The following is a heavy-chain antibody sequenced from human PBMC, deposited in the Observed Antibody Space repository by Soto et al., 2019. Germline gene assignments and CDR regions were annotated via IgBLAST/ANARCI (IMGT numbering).Heavy chain of an antibody. CDR3: AKQWLVQDYFDY. J-gene: IGHJ4*02. D-gene: IGHD6-19*01. CDR1: EFTFSNYA. Sequence: GGSLRLSCAASEFTFSNYAMSWVRQAPGKGLEWVSSISDNGGTTYYADSVKGRFTISRDNSKNTLYLQMNSLRAEDTAVYYCAKQWLVQDYFDYWGQGTLVTVSS. V-gene: IGHV3-23*01. CDR2: ISDNGGTT.